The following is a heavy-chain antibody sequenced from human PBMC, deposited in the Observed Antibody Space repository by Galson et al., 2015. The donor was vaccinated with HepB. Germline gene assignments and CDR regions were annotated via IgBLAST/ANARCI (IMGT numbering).Heavy chain of an antibody. CDR2: IYSGGST. Sequence: SLRLSCAASGFIVSSNYMSWVRQAPGKGLEWVSVIYSGGSTYYADSVKGRFTISRDNSKNTLYLQMNSLRAEDTAVYYCARDGGWYYYGMDVWGQGTTVTVSS. CDR1: GFIVSSNY. D-gene: IGHD2-15*01. CDR3: ARDGGWYYYGMDV. V-gene: IGHV3-66*02. J-gene: IGHJ6*02.